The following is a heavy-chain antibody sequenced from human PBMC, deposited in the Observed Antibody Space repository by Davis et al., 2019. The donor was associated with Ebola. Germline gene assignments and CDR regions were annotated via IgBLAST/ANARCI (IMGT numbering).Heavy chain of an antibody. D-gene: IGHD3-10*01. V-gene: IGHV4-31*02. Sequence: SRVTISVDTSKNQFSLRLRSVTAADTAVYYCARRAGFQYYYGMDVWGKGTTVSVSS. CDR3: ARRAGFQYYYGMDV. J-gene: IGHJ6*04.